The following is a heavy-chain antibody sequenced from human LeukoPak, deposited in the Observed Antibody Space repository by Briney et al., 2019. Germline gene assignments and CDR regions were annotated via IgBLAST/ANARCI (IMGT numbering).Heavy chain of an antibody. V-gene: IGHV4-4*02. J-gene: IGHJ6*03. Sequence: PSETLSLTCAVSGGSISSSNWWSWARQPPGKGLEWIGEINHSGSTNYNPSLKSRVTISVDTSKNQFSLKLSSVTAADTAVYYCARTFLAAAGRRYYYYMDVWGKGTTVTISS. CDR1: GGSISSSNW. CDR3: ARTFLAAAGRRYYYYMDV. CDR2: INHSGST. D-gene: IGHD6-13*01.